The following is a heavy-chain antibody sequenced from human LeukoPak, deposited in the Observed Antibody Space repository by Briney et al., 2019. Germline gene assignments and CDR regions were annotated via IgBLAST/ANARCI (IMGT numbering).Heavy chain of an antibody. Sequence: SETLSLTCTVSGDSIHRSRYYWGWIRQPPGRGLEWIASIYYTGSTYYTPSLKSRGPISVDTSKKQFSLKLRSVTAADTAVYYCATLLGAVFDFWGQGALVIVSS. J-gene: IGHJ4*02. V-gene: IGHV4-39*07. D-gene: IGHD3-16*01. CDR2: IYYTGST. CDR1: GDSIHRSRYY. CDR3: ATLLGAVFDF.